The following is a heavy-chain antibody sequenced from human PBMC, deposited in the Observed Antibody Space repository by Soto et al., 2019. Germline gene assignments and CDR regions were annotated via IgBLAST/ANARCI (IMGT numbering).Heavy chain of an antibody. CDR1: GASIGSGGW. CDR2: IFHDGNT. V-gene: IGHV4-4*02. D-gene: IGHD2-8*02. CDR3: ARHEGWTGPDQ. Sequence: PSETLSLTCAVSGASIGSGGWWSWARQPPGKGLEWIAEIFHDGNTNYSPSLKSRVTISVDKSQNQFSLNVYSVTAADAAVYYCARHEGWTGPDQWGQGTLVTVSS. J-gene: IGHJ5*02.